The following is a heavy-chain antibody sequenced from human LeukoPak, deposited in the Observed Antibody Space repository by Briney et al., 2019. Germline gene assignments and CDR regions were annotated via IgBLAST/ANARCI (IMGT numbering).Heavy chain of an antibody. CDR2: IIPIFGTA. CDR3: ARDGYCSSTSCYRGGNYYYGMDV. D-gene: IGHD2-2*01. V-gene: IGHV1-69*01. J-gene: IGHJ6*04. CDR1: GGTFSSYA. Sequence: SVKVSCKASGGTFSSYAISGVRQAPGQGLEWMGGIIPIFGTANYAQKFQGRVTITADESTSTAYMELSSLRSEDTAVYYCARDGYCSSTSCYRGGNYYYGMDVWGKGTTVTVSS.